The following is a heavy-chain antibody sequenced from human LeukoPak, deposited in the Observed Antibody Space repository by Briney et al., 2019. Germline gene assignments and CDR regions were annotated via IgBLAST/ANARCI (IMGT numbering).Heavy chain of an antibody. Sequence: PSETLSLTCTVSGDFITAYYWSWIRQPPGKGLEWIGYVYYSGSTEYNPSLRSRVTISLEMSKHQFSLNLTSVTAADTAVYYCAKERVDYDTSFDYWGQGTLVTVSS. CDR3: AKERVDYDTSFDY. D-gene: IGHD3-22*01. V-gene: IGHV4-59*01. CDR1: GDFITAYY. CDR2: VYYSGST. J-gene: IGHJ4*02.